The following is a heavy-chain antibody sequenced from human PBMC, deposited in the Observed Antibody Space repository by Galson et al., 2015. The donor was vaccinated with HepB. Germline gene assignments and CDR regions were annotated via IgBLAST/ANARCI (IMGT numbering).Heavy chain of an antibody. Sequence: SVKVSCKASGYTLTSYYMHWVRQAPGQGLEWMGIINPSGGSTSYAQKFQGRVTMTRDTSTSTVYMELSSLRSEDTAVYYCARDGMLERAVSDNYGMDVWGQGTTVTVSS. CDR3: ARDGMLERAVSDNYGMDV. D-gene: IGHD6-19*01. CDR2: INPSGGST. J-gene: IGHJ6*02. V-gene: IGHV1-46*01. CDR1: GYTLTSYY.